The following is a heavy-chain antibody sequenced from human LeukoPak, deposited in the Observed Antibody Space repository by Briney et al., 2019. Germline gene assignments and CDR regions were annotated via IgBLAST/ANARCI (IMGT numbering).Heavy chain of an antibody. CDR2: ISGGGGNT. CDR1: GFSFSSYT. Sequence: TGGSLRLSCAASGFSFSSYTMNWVRQAPGKGLEWVSAISGGGGNTYSADSVKGRFTISRDNSKNMLYLQMNSLRAEDTAVYYCAKSRSGWYNFDYWGQGTLVTVSS. J-gene: IGHJ4*02. D-gene: IGHD6-19*01. CDR3: AKSRSGWYNFDY. V-gene: IGHV3-23*01.